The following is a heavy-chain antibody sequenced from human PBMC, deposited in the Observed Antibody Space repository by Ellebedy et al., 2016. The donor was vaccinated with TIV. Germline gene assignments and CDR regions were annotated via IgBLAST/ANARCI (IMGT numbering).Heavy chain of an antibody. CDR3: AHSWGFH. CDR1: GFSLSTSGVG. CDR2: IYWNDDE. J-gene: IGHJ4*02. V-gene: IGHV2-5*01. D-gene: IGHD7-27*01. Sequence: SGPTLVKPTHTLTLTCPFSGFSLSTSGVGVGWVRQPPGQPLEWLAIIYWNDDELYSPTLTTRLTITKDPSKNQVVLRMTNMDPVDTATYYCAHSWGFHWGQGTLVTVSS.